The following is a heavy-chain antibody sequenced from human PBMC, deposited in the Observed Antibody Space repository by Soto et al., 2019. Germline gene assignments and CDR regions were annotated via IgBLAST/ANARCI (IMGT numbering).Heavy chain of an antibody. J-gene: IGHJ6*02. CDR3: AKEYYDFWSGYYTGPSYYGMDV. D-gene: IGHD3-3*01. CDR1: GFTFSSYG. CDR2: ISYDGSNK. V-gene: IGHV3-30*18. Sequence: PGGSLRLSCAASGFTFSSYGMHWVRQAPGKGLEWVAVISYDGSNKYYADSVKGRFTISRDNSKNTLYLQMNSLRAEDTAVYYCAKEYYDFWSGYYTGPSYYGMDVWGQGTTVTVSS.